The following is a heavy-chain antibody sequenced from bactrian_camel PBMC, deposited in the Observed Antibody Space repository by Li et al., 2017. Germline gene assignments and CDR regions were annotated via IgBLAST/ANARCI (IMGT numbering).Heavy chain of an antibody. Sequence: HVQLVESGGGSVQAGGSLRLSCSASGNTVSRHCMGWFRQAPGKEREGLAAIGSDGGPRYADSVKGRFTISEDSAENTLYLQMNALKPEDTGTYFCTTDRRMYGGTCVRQMSMPGYSSESASWGQGTQVTVS. CDR3: TTDRRMYGGTCVRQMSMPGYSSESAS. CDR2: IGSDGGP. D-gene: IGHD6*01. CDR1: GNTVSRHC. V-gene: IGHV3S53*01. J-gene: IGHJ4*01.